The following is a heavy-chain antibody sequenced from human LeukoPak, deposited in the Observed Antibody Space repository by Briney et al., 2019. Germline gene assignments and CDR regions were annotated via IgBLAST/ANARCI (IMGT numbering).Heavy chain of an antibody. CDR1: EFTVSSHY. J-gene: IGHJ4*02. V-gene: IGHV3-53*01. D-gene: IGHD6-13*01. CDR2: IYSDGRT. CDR3: ATGGDSGSWYY. Sequence: GGSLRLSCAASEFTVSSHYMNWVRQAPGKGLEWVSIIYSDGRTFYADSVKGRFTTSRDNSKDILFLQMNGLRAEDTAVYYCATGGDSGSWYYWGQGTLVTVS.